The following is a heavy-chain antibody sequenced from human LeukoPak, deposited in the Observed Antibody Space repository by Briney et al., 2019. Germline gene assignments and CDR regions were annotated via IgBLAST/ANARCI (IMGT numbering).Heavy chain of an antibody. CDR3: AREGVRDNWFDP. V-gene: IGHV1-8*01. CDR1: GYTFTSYD. Sequence: ASVKVSCKASGYTFTSYDNNWVRQATGQGLGWMGWMNPNSGNTGYAQKFQGRVTMTRNTSISTAYMELSSLRSEDTAVYYCAREGVRDNWFDPWGQGTLVTVSS. J-gene: IGHJ5*02. D-gene: IGHD3-10*01. CDR2: MNPNSGNT.